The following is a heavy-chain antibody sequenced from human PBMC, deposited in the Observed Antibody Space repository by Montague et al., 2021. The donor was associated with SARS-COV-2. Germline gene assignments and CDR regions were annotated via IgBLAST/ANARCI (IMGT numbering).Heavy chain of an antibody. CDR1: GDSISSFY. J-gene: IGHJ4*02. Sequence: SETLSLTCTVSGDSISSFYWNWIRQPAGKGLEWIGRIRTTGHTDYNSSLESRVFMPVDTSTNQFSLSLTSVTAADTAVYFCARFGSGTLEFDLWGRGTLVTVSS. V-gene: IGHV4-4*07. CDR3: ARFGSGTLEFDL. D-gene: IGHD1-26*01. CDR2: IRTTGHT.